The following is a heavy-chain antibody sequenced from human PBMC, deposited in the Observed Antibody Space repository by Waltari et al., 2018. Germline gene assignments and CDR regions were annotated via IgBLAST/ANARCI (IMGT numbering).Heavy chain of an antibody. CDR2: ISYDGSNK. CDR1: GFTFSSYG. CDR3: AKDGGYSSSSLLDY. Sequence: QVQLVESGGGVVQPGRSLRLSCAASGFTFSSYGMHWVRQAPGKGLEWVAVISYDGSNKYYADSVKGRFTISRDNSKNTLYLQMNSLRAEDTAVYYCAKDGGYSSSSLLDYWGQGTLVTVSS. J-gene: IGHJ4*02. V-gene: IGHV3-30*18. D-gene: IGHD6-6*01.